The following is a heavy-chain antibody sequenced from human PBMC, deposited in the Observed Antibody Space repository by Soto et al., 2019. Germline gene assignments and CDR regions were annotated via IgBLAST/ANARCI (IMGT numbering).Heavy chain of an antibody. V-gene: IGHV3-23*01. CDR1: GFTFSSYT. Sequence: EVQLLESGGGLVQPGGSLRLSCAASGFTFSSYTMNWVRQAPGKGLEWVSSISGSGGSTYYADSVKGQFTISRDNSKNTLYLQMSSLRAEDTAVYYCAKERAVAVWGQGTLVTVSS. CDR2: ISGSGGST. J-gene: IGHJ4*02. D-gene: IGHD6-19*01. CDR3: AKERAVAV.